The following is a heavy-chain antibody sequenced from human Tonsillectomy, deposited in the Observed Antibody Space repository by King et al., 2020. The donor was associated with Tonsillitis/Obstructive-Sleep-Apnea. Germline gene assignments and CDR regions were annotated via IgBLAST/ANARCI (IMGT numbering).Heavy chain of an antibody. CDR2: IIPILGIA. CDR1: GGTFSSYV. D-gene: IGHD1-1*01. CDR3: ARDGSWKPDGYYYYYMDV. Sequence: VQLVQSGAEVKKPGSSVKVSCKVSGGTFSSYVISWVRQAPGQGLEWMGRIIPILGIANYAQKFQGRVTITADKSTSTAYMELSSLRSEDTAVYYCARDGSWKPDGYYYYYMDVWGKGTTVTVSS. J-gene: IGHJ6*03. V-gene: IGHV1-69*09.